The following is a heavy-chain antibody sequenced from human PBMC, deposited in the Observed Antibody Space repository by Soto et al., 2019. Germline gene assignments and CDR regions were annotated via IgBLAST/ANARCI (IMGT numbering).Heavy chain of an antibody. D-gene: IGHD6-13*01. V-gene: IGHV5-10-1*01. CDR1: GYSFTNYW. CDR3: ARQQLAVGYYGMDV. CDR2: IDPSDSYT. Sequence: GESLKISCQGSGYSFTNYWISWVRQMPGKGLEWMGRIDPSDSYTNYSPSFQGHVNISVDKSISTAYLHWNSLKASDTAMYYCARQQLAVGYYGMDVWGQGTTVTVSS. J-gene: IGHJ6*02.